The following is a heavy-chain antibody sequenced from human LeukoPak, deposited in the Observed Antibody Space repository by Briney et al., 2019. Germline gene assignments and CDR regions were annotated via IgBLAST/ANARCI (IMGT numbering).Heavy chain of an antibody. V-gene: IGHV3-30*04. J-gene: IGHJ4*02. Sequence: GGSLRLSCVASGFTFSSYAMHWVRQAPGKGLEWVAVISYDGSHKYYADSLKGRFTISRDNSKNTLYLQMNSLRAEDTAVYYCARAQLSLDYWGQGTLVTVSS. CDR1: GFTFSSYA. CDR2: ISYDGSHK. CDR3: ARAQLSLDY. D-gene: IGHD1-1*01.